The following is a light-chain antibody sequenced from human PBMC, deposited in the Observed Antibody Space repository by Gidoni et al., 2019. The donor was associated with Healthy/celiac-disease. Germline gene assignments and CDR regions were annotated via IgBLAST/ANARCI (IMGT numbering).Light chain of an antibody. CDR3: QQYGSSPRYT. V-gene: IGKV3-20*01. CDR2: GAS. J-gene: IGKJ2*01. Sequence: EIVLTQSPGTLSLSPGERATLSCRASQSGSSSYLAWYQQKPGQAPRLIIYGASSRATGIPDRFSGSGSGTDFTLTISRLEPEDFAVYYCQQYGSSPRYTFGQGTKLEIK. CDR1: QSGSSSY.